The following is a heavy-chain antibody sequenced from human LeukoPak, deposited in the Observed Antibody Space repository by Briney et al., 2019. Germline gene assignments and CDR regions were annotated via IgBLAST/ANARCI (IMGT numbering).Heavy chain of an antibody. V-gene: IGHV4-39*01. CDR1: GGSISSSSYY. CDR2: IYYSGST. J-gene: IGHJ4*02. D-gene: IGHD3-10*01. CDR3: ASGGVLWFGELFHTFGY. Sequence: PSETLSLTCTVSGGSISSSSYYWGWIRQPPGKGLEWIGSIYYSGSTYYNPSLKSRVTISVDTSKNQFSLKLSSVTAADTAVYYCASGGVLWFGELFHTFGYWGQGTLVTVSS.